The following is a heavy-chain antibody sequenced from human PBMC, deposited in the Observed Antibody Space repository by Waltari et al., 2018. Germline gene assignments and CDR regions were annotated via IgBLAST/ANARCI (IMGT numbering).Heavy chain of an antibody. Sequence: QVQLQESGPGLVKPSETLSLTCTVSGGSISSYYRSWIRQPPGKGLEWIGYIYYSGSTNYNPSLKSRVTISVDTSKNQFSLKLSSVTAADTAVYYCARRTNSRFDYWGQGTLVTVSS. CDR3: ARRTNSRFDY. D-gene: IGHD3-22*01. CDR1: GGSISSYY. CDR2: IYYSGST. J-gene: IGHJ4*02. V-gene: IGHV4-59*08.